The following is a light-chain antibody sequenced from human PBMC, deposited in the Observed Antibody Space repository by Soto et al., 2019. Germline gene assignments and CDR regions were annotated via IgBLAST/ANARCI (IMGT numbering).Light chain of an antibody. Sequence: EIVLTQSPGTLSLSPGERVTLSCRASQSVRGSSLAWYQQKPGQAPRLLIYGVSSRATGIPARFSGGGSGTDFSLTISRLETEDFSVYYCQQCGSSPLTFGGGTKVEMK. CDR2: GVS. J-gene: IGKJ4*01. CDR3: QQCGSSPLT. V-gene: IGKV3-20*01. CDR1: QSVRGSS.